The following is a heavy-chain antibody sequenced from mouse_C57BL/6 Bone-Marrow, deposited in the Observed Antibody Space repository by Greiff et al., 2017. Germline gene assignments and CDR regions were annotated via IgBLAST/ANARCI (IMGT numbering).Heavy chain of an antibody. V-gene: IGHV1-62-2*01. J-gene: IGHJ4*01. Sequence: QVQLQQSGAELVKPGASVKLSCKASGYTFTEYTIHWVKQRSGQGLEWIGWFYPGSGSIKYNEKFKDKATLTADKSSSTVYMELSRLTSEDSAVYFCARHGEGGGSPLDSSGLYAMDYWGQGTSVTVSS. D-gene: IGHD3-2*02. CDR2: FYPGSGSI. CDR3: ARHGEGGGSPLDSSGLYAMDY. CDR1: GYTFTEYT.